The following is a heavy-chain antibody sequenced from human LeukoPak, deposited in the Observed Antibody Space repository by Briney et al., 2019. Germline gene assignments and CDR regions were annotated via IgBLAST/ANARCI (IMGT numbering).Heavy chain of an antibody. D-gene: IGHD6-13*01. CDR2: ISYDGSNK. CDR1: GFTFSSYA. Sequence: GRSLRLSCAASGFTFSSYAMHWVRQAPGKGLEWVAVISYDGSNKCYADSVKGRFTISRDNSKNTLYLQMNSLRAEDTAVYYCARETQQLAYYYYYGMDVWGQGTTVTVPS. CDR3: ARETQQLAYYYYYGMDV. J-gene: IGHJ6*02. V-gene: IGHV3-30-3*01.